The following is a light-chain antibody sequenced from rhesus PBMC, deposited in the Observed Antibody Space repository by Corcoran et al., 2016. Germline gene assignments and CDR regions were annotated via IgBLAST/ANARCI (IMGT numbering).Light chain of an antibody. Sequence: EIVMTQSPATLPLSPGERATPSSRASQSVSSSVAWYQQKPEPAPRLLNYGASSRATGIPDRLSGSGSGTDFPLIISSLEHEDVGVYYCQQYNNWNSFGQGTKVEIK. J-gene: IGKJ2*01. CDR1: QSVSSS. CDR3: QQYNNWNS. CDR2: GAS. V-gene: IGKV3S9*01.